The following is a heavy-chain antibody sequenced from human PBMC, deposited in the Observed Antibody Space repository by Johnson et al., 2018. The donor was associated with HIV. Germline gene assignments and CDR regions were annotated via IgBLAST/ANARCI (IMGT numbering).Heavy chain of an antibody. J-gene: IGHJ3*02. D-gene: IGHD5-18*01. Sequence: QVQLVESGGGVVQPGRSLRLSCAASGFTFSSYGMHWDRQAPGKGLEWVAVIYYDGSNKYYADSMKGRFTISRDNYQNTLYLQMGSLRAEDMAVYYCARGGRGYSYSYAFDIWGQGTMVTVSS. V-gene: IGHV3-30*03. CDR1: GFTFSSYG. CDR2: IYYDGSNK. CDR3: ARGGRGYSYSYAFDI.